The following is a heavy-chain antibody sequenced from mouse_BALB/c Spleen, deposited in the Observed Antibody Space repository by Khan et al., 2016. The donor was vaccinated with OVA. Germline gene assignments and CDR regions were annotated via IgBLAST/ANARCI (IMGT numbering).Heavy chain of an antibody. CDR3: AKNYASWFAY. CDR1: GYTFTDYV. CDR2: IYPGSGTT. V-gene: IGHV1-77*01. J-gene: IGHJ3*01. Sequence: QVQLKQSGPELVKPGGSVKMSCKASGYTFTDYVINWVKQRNGQGLEWIGEIYPGSGTTYYNEKFKGKATLSADTSSNTAYMQLSSLTSEDSAVYFCAKNYASWFAYWGQGTLVTVSA.